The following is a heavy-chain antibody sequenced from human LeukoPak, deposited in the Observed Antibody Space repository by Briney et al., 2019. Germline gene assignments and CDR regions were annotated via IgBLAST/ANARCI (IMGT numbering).Heavy chain of an antibody. Sequence: SETLSLTCTVSGGSISSSSYYWGWIRQPPGKGLEWIGSIYYSGSTYYNPSLKSRVTISVDTSKNQFSLKLSSVTAADTAVYYCAESYYYGDYDFMDVWGKGTTVTVSS. CDR2: IYYSGST. J-gene: IGHJ6*03. D-gene: IGHD1-26*01. V-gene: IGHV4-39*07. CDR3: AESYYYGDYDFMDV. CDR1: GGSISSSSYY.